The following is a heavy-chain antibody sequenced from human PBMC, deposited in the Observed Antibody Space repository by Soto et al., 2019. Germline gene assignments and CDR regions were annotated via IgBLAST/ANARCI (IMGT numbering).Heavy chain of an antibody. CDR2: IYYSGST. CDR3: ARGYTYYDILTGLAFDP. V-gene: IGHV4-59*01. J-gene: IGHJ5*02. D-gene: IGHD3-9*01. CDR1: GGSISSYY. Sequence: KQSQTLSLTCTVSGGSISSYYWSWIRQPPGKGLEWIGYIYYSGSTNYNPSLKSRVTISVDTSKNQFSLKLSSVTAADTAVYYCARGYTYYDILTGLAFDPWGQGTLVTVSS.